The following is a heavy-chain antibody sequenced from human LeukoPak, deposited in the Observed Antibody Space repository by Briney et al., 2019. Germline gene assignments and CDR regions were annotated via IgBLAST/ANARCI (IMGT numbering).Heavy chain of an antibody. Sequence: SETLSLTCTVSGGSISSYYWSWIRQPRGKGLEWIGYIYYSGSTNYNPSLKSRVTISVDTSKNQFSLKLSSVTAADTALYYCARDQGTWWFDPWGQGTLVTVSS. J-gene: IGHJ5*02. D-gene: IGHD3-10*01. CDR1: GGSISSYY. V-gene: IGHV4-59*01. CDR3: ARDQGTWWFDP. CDR2: IYYSGST.